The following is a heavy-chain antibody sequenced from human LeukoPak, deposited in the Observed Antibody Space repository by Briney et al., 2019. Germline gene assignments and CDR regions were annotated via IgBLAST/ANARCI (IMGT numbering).Heavy chain of an antibody. V-gene: IGHV4-59*01. Sequence: PSETLSLTCTVSGGSISSYYWSWLRQPPGKGLEWIGYIYYSGSTNYNPSLKSRVTISVDTSKNQFSLKLSSVTAADTAVYYCARVWVVAAAGTVIRYFDYWGQGTLVTVSS. D-gene: IGHD6-13*01. CDR3: ARVWVVAAAGTVIRYFDY. CDR1: GGSISSYY. J-gene: IGHJ4*02. CDR2: IYYSGST.